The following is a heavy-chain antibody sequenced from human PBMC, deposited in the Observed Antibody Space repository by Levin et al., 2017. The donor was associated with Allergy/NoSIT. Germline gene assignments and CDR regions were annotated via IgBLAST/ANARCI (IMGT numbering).Heavy chain of an antibody. Sequence: GGSLRLSCVASGFRFSSYGMHWVRQAPGKGLEWVALIIYDGGNKDYVDSVKGRFAISRDNSKNTLYLEMHSLRAEDTAIYYCAKDTTGWMSTTYYNAFEVWGQGAMVTVSS. CDR1: GFRFSSYG. CDR3: AKDTTGWMSTTYYNAFEV. V-gene: IGHV3-30*18. CDR2: IIYDGGNK. D-gene: IGHD3-10*01. J-gene: IGHJ3*01.